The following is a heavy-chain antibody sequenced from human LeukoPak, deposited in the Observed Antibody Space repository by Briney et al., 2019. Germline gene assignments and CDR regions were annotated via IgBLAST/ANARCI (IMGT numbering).Heavy chain of an antibody. CDR3: ARRRGLELLYYYYMDV. D-gene: IGHD1-7*01. CDR1: GFTFSSYS. Sequence: GGSLRLSCAASGFTFSSYSMNWVRQAPGKGLEWVSYISSSSSSIFYADSVKGRFTISRDNAKNSLYLQMRSLRAEDTAVYYCARRRGLELLYYYYMDVWGKGTTVTVSS. J-gene: IGHJ6*03. V-gene: IGHV3-48*01. CDR2: ISSSSSSI.